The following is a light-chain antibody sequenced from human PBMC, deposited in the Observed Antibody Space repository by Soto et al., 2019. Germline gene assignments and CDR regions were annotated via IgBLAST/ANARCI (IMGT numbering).Light chain of an antibody. V-gene: IGKV1-5*01. CDR2: DVF. J-gene: IGKJ2*01. CDR3: QQYHSFSFT. Sequence: DIQMTQSPSSLSASVGDRVTITCRASQSITYWLAWYQQKPGRAPKLLIYDVFNLQSGVPSRFSGSGSGTEFPHTISSLQPDYTATYYYQQYHSFSFTFGQGTKLEIK. CDR1: QSITYW.